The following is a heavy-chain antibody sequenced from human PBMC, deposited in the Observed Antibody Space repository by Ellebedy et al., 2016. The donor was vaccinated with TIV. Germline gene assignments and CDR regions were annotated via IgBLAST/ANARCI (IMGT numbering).Heavy chain of an antibody. D-gene: IGHD1-1*01. J-gene: IGHJ2*01. CDR3: ARESPADLARRYWYFDL. CDR2: IYSSGGT. Sequence: MPSETLSLTCTVSGDSVRSGAFYWSWIRPAPGKGLEWIGNIYSSGGTDYNPSLKSRVSISVDTSKNDFSLQVTSVSGADTAVYFCARESPADLARRYWYFDLWGRGTLVTVSS. V-gene: IGHV4-61*03. CDR1: GDSVRSGAFY.